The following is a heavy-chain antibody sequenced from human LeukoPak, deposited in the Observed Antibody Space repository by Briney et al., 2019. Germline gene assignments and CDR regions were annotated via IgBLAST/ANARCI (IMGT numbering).Heavy chain of an antibody. CDR3: AKVSAVADHWYFDL. CDR1: GFTFRDFG. D-gene: IGHD6-19*01. V-gene: IGHV3-23*01. J-gene: IGHJ2*01. CDR2: ISGTGGST. Sequence: GGSLRLSCVASGFTFRDFGMYWVRQAPGKGLEWVSVISGTGGSTIYADSVKGRLTISRDNSKNTLYLQMNSLRAEDTAEYYCAKVSAVADHWYFDLWGRGTLVTVSS.